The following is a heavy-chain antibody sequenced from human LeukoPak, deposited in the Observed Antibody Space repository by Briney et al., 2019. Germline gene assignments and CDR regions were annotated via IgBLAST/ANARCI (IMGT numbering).Heavy chain of an antibody. J-gene: IGHJ4*02. CDR3: ARIKYYYDSSGYYWNFDY. D-gene: IGHD3-22*01. CDR1: GGSISSYY. Sequence: SETLSLTCTVSGGSISSYYWSWIRQPPGKGLEWIGYIYYSGSTNYNPSLRSRVTISVDTSKYQFSLKLSSVTAADTAVYYCARIKYYYDSSGYYWNFDYWGQGTLVTVSS. CDR2: IYYSGST. V-gene: IGHV4-59*01.